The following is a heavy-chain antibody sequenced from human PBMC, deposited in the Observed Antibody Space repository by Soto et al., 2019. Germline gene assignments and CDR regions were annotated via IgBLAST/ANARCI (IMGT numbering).Heavy chain of an antibody. J-gene: IGHJ3*02. CDR1: GGTFSSYA. CDR2: IIANIGTA. V-gene: IGHV1-69*06. Sequence: SVKVSCKASGGTFSSYAISWVRQASGQGLEWMGGIIANIGTANYAQKFQGRVTITADTSTSTAYMELRSLRSDDTAVYYCARDPFPVYYYDSSGPPGIWGQGTMVTVSS. CDR3: ARDPFPVYYYDSSGPPGI. D-gene: IGHD3-22*01.